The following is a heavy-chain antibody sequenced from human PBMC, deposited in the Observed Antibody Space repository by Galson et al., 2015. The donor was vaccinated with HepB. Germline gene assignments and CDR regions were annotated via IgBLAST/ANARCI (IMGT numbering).Heavy chain of an antibody. D-gene: IGHD6-13*01. J-gene: IGHJ3*02. Sequence: QSGAEVKKPGESLKISCKGSGYSFTSYWIGWVRQMPGKGLEWMGIIYPGDSDTRYSPSFQGQVTISADKSISTAYLQWSSLKASDTAMYYCARQEAAAGTGNDAFDIWGQGTMVTVSS. V-gene: IGHV5-51*01. CDR2: IYPGDSDT. CDR1: GYSFTSYW. CDR3: ARQEAAAGTGNDAFDI.